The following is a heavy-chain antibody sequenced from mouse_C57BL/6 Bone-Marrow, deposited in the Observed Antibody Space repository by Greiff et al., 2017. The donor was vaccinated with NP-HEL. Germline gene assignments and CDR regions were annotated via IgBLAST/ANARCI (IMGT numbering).Heavy chain of an antibody. CDR1: GFTFSDAW. CDR3: TRGHYYGSSYEAWFAY. Sequence: EVKVEESGGGLVQPGGSMKLSCAASGFTFSDAWMDWVRQSPEKGLEWVAEIRNKANNHATYYAESVKGRFTISRDDSKSSVYLQMNSLRAEDTGIYYCTRGHYYGSSYEAWFAYWGQGTLVTVSA. CDR2: IRNKANNHAT. V-gene: IGHV6-6*01. D-gene: IGHD1-1*01. J-gene: IGHJ3*01.